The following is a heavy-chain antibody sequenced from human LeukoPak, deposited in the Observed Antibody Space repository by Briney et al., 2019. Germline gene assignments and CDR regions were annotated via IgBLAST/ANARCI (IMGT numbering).Heavy chain of an antibody. J-gene: IGHJ4*02. CDR1: GGSISSYY. D-gene: IGHD4-17*01. V-gene: IGHV4-59*12. CDR3: VYGDYSIFDY. Sequence: PSETLSLTCTVAGGSISSYYWSWIRQPAGKGLEWIGYIYYSGSTNYNPSLKSRVTISVDTSKNQFSLKLSSVTAADTAVYYCVYGDYSIFDYWGQGTLVTVSS. CDR2: IYYSGST.